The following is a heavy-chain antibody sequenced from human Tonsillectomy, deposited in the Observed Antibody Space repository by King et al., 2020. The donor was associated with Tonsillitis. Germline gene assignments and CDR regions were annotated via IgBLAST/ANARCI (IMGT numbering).Heavy chain of an antibody. Sequence: VQLVESGGGLVQPGGSLRLSCAASGFTFSSYWMSWVRQAPGKGLEWVANIKQDGSEKYYVDSVKGRLTISRDNAKNSLYLQMNSLRAEDTAVYYCARDYYDSSGYFNYYGMEVWGQGTTVTVSS. CDR1: GFTFSSYW. V-gene: IGHV3-7*01. J-gene: IGHJ6*02. CDR2: IKQDGSEK. D-gene: IGHD3-22*01. CDR3: ARDYYDSSGYFNYYGMEV.